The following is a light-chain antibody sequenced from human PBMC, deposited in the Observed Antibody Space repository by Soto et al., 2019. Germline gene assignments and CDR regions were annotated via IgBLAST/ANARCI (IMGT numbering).Light chain of an antibody. CDR3: QQYESTPPT. CDR1: QSVLYSSNNKNY. J-gene: IGKJ2*01. V-gene: IGKV4-1*01. CDR2: WAS. Sequence: DIVMTQSPDSLAVSLGERATINCKSSQSVLYSSNNKNYLAWYQQRPGQPPKLLIYWASTRESGVPDRFSGSGAGTDVTLTIISLQAEDVAVYYCQQYESTPPTFGQGTKLEIK.